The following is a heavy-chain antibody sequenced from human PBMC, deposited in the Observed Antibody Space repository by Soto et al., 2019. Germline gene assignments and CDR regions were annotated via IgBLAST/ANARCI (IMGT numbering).Heavy chain of an antibody. J-gene: IGHJ4*01. CDR3: ARVSGITYGYPFDY. Sequence: GGSLRLSCAASGFTFSNYAMSWVRQAPGKGLEWVAFISYDGSNKYYADSVKGRFTISRDNSKNTLYLQMSSLRAEDTAVYYCARVSGITYGYPFDYWGHGTLVTVSS. D-gene: IGHD5-18*01. V-gene: IGHV3-30-3*01. CDR2: ISYDGSNK. CDR1: GFTFSNYA.